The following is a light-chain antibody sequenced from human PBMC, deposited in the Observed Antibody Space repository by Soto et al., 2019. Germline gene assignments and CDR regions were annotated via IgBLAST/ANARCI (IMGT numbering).Light chain of an antibody. CDR1: QSVSSTY. V-gene: IGKV3-20*01. CDR2: AAS. J-gene: IGKJ1*01. CDR3: QQYGSSPT. Sequence: EVVLTQSPGTLSLSPGERATLSCRASQSVSSTYLAWYQQKPGQAPRLLIYAASSRATGIPDRFSGSGSGTDFNLTISRLEPEDFAVYYCQQYGSSPTFGQGTRVEIK.